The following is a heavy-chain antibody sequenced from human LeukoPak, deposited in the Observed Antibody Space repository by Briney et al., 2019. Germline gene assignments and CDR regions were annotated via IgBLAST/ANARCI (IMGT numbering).Heavy chain of an antibody. CDR1: GFTFSSYS. CDR2: ISSSSSSTI. J-gene: IGHJ5*02. CDR3: ASGGLRFLEWPNENWFDP. Sequence: GGSLRLSCAASGFTFSSYSMNWVRQAPGRGLEWVSYISSSSSSTIYYADSVKGRFTISRDSAKNSLYLQMNSLRAEDTAVYYCASGGLRFLEWPNENWFDPWGQGTLVTVSS. D-gene: IGHD3-3*01. V-gene: IGHV3-48*01.